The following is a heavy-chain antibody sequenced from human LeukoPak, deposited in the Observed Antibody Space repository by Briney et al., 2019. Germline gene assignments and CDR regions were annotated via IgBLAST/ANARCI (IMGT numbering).Heavy chain of an antibody. D-gene: IGHD4-23*01. CDR1: GFTFDDYA. Sequence: TGGSLRRSCAASGFTFDDYAMHWVRQAPGKGLEWVSGISWNSGSIGYADSVKGRFTISRDNSKNTLYLQMNSLRAEDTAVYYCARDFVNGNFVSFGAFDIWGQGTMVTVSS. J-gene: IGHJ3*02. V-gene: IGHV3-9*01. CDR3: ARDFVNGNFVSFGAFDI. CDR2: ISWNSGSI.